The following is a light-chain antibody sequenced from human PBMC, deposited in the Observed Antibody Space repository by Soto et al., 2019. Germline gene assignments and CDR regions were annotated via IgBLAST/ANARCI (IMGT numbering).Light chain of an antibody. Sequence: DIQMTQSPSSLSASVGDRVTITCRASQSITSFLSWYQHKPGKAPKLLIYGASSLHRGVPSRFSGSGSGTDFILTISSLQPGDFATYYCLQTYRTPFTFGPGTTVDLK. CDR3: LQTYRTPFT. V-gene: IGKV1-39*01. J-gene: IGKJ3*01. CDR1: QSITSF. CDR2: GAS.